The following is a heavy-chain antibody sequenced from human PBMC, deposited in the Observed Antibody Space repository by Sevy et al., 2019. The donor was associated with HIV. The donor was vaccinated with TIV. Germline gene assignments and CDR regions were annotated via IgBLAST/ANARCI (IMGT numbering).Heavy chain of an antibody. Sequence: GGSLRLSCAASGFTFSSYAMHWVRQAPGKGLEWVAVISYDGSKKYYADSVKGRFTISRDNSKNTLYLQMNSLRAEDTAVYYCARGADIVVVPAARVDYYGMDVWGQGTTVTVSS. CDR2: ISYDGSKK. CDR1: GFTFSSYA. V-gene: IGHV3-30*04. CDR3: ARGADIVVVPAARVDYYGMDV. J-gene: IGHJ6*02. D-gene: IGHD2-2*01.